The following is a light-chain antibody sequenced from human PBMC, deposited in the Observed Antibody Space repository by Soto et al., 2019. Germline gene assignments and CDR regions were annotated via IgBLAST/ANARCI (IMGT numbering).Light chain of an antibody. CDR1: QSVLYSSNNKNY. CDR2: WAS. Sequence: DIVMTQSPDSLAESLGERATINCKSSQSVLYSSNNKNYLAWYQQKPGQPPKLLIYWASTRESGVPDRFSGSGSGTDFTLTISSLQAEDVAVYYCQQYYSTPPTFGQGTKVEIK. CDR3: QQYYSTPPT. V-gene: IGKV4-1*01. J-gene: IGKJ1*01.